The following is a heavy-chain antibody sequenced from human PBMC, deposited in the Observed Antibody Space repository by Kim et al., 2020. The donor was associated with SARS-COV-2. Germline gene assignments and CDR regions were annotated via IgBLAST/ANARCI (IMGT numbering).Heavy chain of an antibody. D-gene: IGHD6-19*01. CDR2: INHSGST. Sequence: SETLSLTCAVYGGSFSGYYWSWIRQPPGKGLEWIGEINHSGSTNYNPSLKSRVTISVDTSKNQFSLKLSSVTAADTAVYYCARDFRGFGIAVAGRVGYYYYGMDVWGQGTTVTVSS. J-gene: IGHJ6*02. V-gene: IGHV4-34*01. CDR3: ARDFRGFGIAVAGRVGYYYYGMDV. CDR1: GGSFSGYY.